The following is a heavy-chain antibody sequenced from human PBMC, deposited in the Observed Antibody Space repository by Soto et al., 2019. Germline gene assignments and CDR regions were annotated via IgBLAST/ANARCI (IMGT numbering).Heavy chain of an antibody. V-gene: IGHV3-23*01. CDR2: ISASGGST. CDR1: GFTFSNYV. CDR3: AKGTLGSGYNLAY. Sequence: EVQLLDSGGGLVQPGVSLRLSCAASGFTFSNYVMNWVRQAPGKGLDWVSAISASGGSTYYADSVKGRFTISSDNSKNTLYLQMSSLRAEDTAVYYCAKGTLGSGYNLAYWGQGTLVTVSS. D-gene: IGHD5-12*01. J-gene: IGHJ4*02.